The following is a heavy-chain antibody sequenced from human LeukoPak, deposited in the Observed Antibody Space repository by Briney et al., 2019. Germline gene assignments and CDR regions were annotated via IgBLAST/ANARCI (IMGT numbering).Heavy chain of an antibody. V-gene: IGHV3-23*01. CDR2: LDGSGDNT. J-gene: IGHJ4*02. Sequence: GGSLRLSCAASGFTFSSYAMSWVRQAPGKGLDWVSGLDGSGDNTYYADSVKGRFTISRDNSKDTLFLQMNSLRAEDTAVYYCAKADSYGGNSQLFDFWGRGTLVTVSS. CDR3: AKADSYGGNSQLFDF. D-gene: IGHD2-21*02. CDR1: GFTFSSYA.